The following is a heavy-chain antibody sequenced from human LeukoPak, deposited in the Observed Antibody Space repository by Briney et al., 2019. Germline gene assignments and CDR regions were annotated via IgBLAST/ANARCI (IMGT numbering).Heavy chain of an antibody. D-gene: IGHD1-26*01. J-gene: IGHJ4*02. CDR3: ARDYGGSYLN. V-gene: IGHV4-38-2*02. CDR2: IYHSGST. Sequence: SETLSLTCTVSGYSISTGYYWDWIRQPPGKGLEWIGSIYHSGSTYYNPSLKSRVTISVDTSKNQFSLKLSSVTAADTAVYYCARDYGGSYLNWGQGTLVTVSS. CDR1: GYSISTGYY.